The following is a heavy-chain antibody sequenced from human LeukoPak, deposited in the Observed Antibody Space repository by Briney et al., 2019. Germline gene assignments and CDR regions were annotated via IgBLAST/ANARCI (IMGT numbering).Heavy chain of an antibody. CDR2: IRYDGSNK. D-gene: IGHD6-13*01. Sequence: GGSLRLSCAASGFTFNSYGMHWVRQAPGKGLEWVAFIRYDGSNKKYTDSVKGRFTISRDNSKNTLYLQMNSLRAGDTAVYYCARAAYSSTWYSRYFDLWGRGTLVTVSS. J-gene: IGHJ2*01. V-gene: IGHV3-30*02. CDR1: GFTFNSYG. CDR3: ARAAYSSTWYSRYFDL.